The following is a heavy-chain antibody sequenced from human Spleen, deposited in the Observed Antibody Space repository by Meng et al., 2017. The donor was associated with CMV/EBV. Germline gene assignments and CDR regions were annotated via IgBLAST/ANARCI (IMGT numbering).Heavy chain of an antibody. CDR2: INPIGGST. CDR1: GYTFTTYY. J-gene: IGHJ4*02. V-gene: IGHV1-46*01. CDR3: ARSSSSSWKHPLDY. Sequence: ASVKVSCKASGYTFTTYYMHWVRQAPGQGLEWMEIINPIGGSTSYAQKFQGRVTLTRDTSANTLYMELSSLRSEDTAVYYCARSSSSSWKHPLDYWGQGTLVTVSS. D-gene: IGHD6-13*01.